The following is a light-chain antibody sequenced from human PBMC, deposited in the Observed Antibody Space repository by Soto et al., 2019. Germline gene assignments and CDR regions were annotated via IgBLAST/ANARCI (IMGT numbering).Light chain of an antibody. J-gene: IGKJ2*01. CDR3: HQYYTSPQS. CDR1: QSVLDNSTNKSY. Sequence: VLTQSPSSLAVSLGERATVNCRSSQSVLDNSTNKSYLAWYKKKPGHPPKLLVHWASVREAGVPDRFSGGGSGTDFTLTISRLQAEDGAVYYCHQYYTSPQSFGQGTQLEIK. V-gene: IGKV4-1*01. CDR2: WAS.